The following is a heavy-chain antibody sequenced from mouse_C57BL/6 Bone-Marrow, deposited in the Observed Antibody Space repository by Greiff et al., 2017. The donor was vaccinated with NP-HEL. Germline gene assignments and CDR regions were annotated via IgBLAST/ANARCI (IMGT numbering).Heavy chain of an antibody. Sequence: EVQVVESGGGLVKPGGSLKLSCAASGFTFSSYAMSWVRQTPEKRLEWVATISDGGSYTYYPDNVKGRFTISRDNAKNNLYLQMSHLKSEDTAMYYCARDLRYYAMDYGGQGTSVTVSS. CDR1: GFTFSSYA. J-gene: IGHJ4*01. CDR3: ARDLRYYAMDY. D-gene: IGHD6-1*01. V-gene: IGHV5-4*01. CDR2: ISDGGSYT.